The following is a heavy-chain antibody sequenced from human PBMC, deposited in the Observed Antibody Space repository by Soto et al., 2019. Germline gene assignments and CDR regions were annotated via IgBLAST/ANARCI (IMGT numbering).Heavy chain of an antibody. Sequence: LGESLKISCKGSGYSLTSYWIGWVRQMPGKGLEWMGIIYPGDSDTRYSPSFPGQVTISADKSIRTAYLQWSSLKASDTAVYYCARHRNYDILTGHPDYWGQGTLVTVSS. CDR1: GYSLTSYW. CDR3: ARHRNYDILTGHPDY. D-gene: IGHD3-9*01. J-gene: IGHJ4*02. CDR2: IYPGDSDT. V-gene: IGHV5-51*01.